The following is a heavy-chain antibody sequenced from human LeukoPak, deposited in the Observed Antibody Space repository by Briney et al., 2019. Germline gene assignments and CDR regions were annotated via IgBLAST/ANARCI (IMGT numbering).Heavy chain of an antibody. Sequence: SETLSLTCTVSGGSLSSYYWSWIRQPPGKGLEWIGYTYYSGSTNYNPSLKSRVTISVDTSKNQFSLKLSSVTAADTAVYYRARGGGHYDSSGYLPYWGQGTLVTVSS. J-gene: IGHJ4*02. V-gene: IGHV4-59*08. CDR1: GGSLSSYY. D-gene: IGHD3-22*01. CDR2: TYYSGST. CDR3: ARGGGHYDSSGYLPY.